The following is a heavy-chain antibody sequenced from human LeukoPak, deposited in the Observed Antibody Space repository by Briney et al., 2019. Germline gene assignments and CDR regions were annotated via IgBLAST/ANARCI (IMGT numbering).Heavy chain of an antibody. CDR1: GGSISSGDYY. CDR2: IYYSGST. Sequence: SQTLSLTCTVSGGSISSGDYYWSWIRQPPGKGLEWIGYIYYSGSTNYNPSLKSRVTISVDTSKNQFSLKLSSVTAADTAVYYCARGGEYSSSSWAFDIWGQGTMVTVSS. D-gene: IGHD6-6*01. CDR3: ARGGEYSSSSWAFDI. J-gene: IGHJ3*02. V-gene: IGHV4-61*08.